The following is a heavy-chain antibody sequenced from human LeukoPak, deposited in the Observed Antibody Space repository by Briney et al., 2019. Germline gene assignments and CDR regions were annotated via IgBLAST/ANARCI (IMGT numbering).Heavy chain of an antibody. CDR1: GGTFSSYA. J-gene: IGHJ4*02. D-gene: IGHD5-18*01. CDR2: IIPILGIA. V-gene: IGHV1-69*04. CDR3: ARDGENTAMDPGYFDY. Sequence: APVKVSCKASGGTFSSYAISWVRQAPGQGLEWMGRIIPILGIANYAQKFQGRVTITADKSTSTAYMELSSLRSEDTAVYYCARDGENTAMDPGYFDYWGQGTLVTVSS.